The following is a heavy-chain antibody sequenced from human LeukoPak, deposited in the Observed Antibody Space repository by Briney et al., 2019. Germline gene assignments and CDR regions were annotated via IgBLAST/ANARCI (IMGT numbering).Heavy chain of an antibody. Sequence: ASVKVSCTASGYTFTGYYMHWVRQAPGQGLEWVGRINTSTGGRKYAQKFQGRVTMTSDTSISTAYMELSSLRFSDTGVDYWARARGDYSNYVRFEPWGPGTQVTVSS. CDR3: ARARGDYSNYVRFEP. D-gene: IGHD4-11*01. J-gene: IGHJ5*02. CDR1: GYTFTGYY. V-gene: IGHV1-2*05. CDR2: INTSTGGR.